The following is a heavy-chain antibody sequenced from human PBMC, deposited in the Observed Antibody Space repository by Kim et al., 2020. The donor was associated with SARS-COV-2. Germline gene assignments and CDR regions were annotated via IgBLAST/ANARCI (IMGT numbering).Heavy chain of an antibody. D-gene: IGHD3-10*01. CDR2: ISAYNGNT. Sequence: ASVKVSCKASGYTFTSYGISWVRQAPGQGLEWMGWISAYNGNTNYAQKLQGRVTMTTDTSTSTAYMELRSLRSDDTAVYYCARDIDRLLWFGELFQAQYYYGMDVWGQGTTVTVSS. V-gene: IGHV1-18*01. CDR3: ARDIDRLLWFGELFQAQYYYGMDV. CDR1: GYTFTSYG. J-gene: IGHJ6*02.